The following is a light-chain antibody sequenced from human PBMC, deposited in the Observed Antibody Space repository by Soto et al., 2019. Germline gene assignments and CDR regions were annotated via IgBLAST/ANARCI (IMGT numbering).Light chain of an antibody. CDR3: QQYDNWPLT. J-gene: IGKJ4*01. Sequence: EIVMTQSPATLSVSPGERATLSCRASQSVSSNLAWYQQKPGQAPRLLIYGAFTGATGIPARFSGSGSGTECTLTISSLQSEDFAVYYCQQYDNWPLTFGGGTKVEIK. CDR1: QSVSSN. CDR2: GAF. V-gene: IGKV3-15*01.